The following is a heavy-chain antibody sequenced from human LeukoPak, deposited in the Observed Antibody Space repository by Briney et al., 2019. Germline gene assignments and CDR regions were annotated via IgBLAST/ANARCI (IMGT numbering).Heavy chain of an antibody. D-gene: IGHD3-10*01. Sequence: ASVKVSCKASGYTFTSYYMHWVRQAPGQGLEWMGIINPSGGSTSYAQKFQGRVTMTRDTSTSTVYMELSSLRSEDTAVYYCARDNRKEAYYYGSGSYHELDYWGQGTLVTVSS. CDR3: ARDNRKEAYYYGSGSYHELDY. CDR2: INPSGGST. CDR1: GYTFTSYY. J-gene: IGHJ4*02. V-gene: IGHV1-46*01.